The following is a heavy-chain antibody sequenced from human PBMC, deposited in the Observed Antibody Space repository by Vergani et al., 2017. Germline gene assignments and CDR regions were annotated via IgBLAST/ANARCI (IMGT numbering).Heavy chain of an antibody. Sequence: QVQLQQWGAGLLKPSETLSLTCAVYGGSFSGYYGSWIRQPPGKGLEWIGSLSTTGGATHASHNPSLKSRVSISVDTSKSQFSLRLTSVTAADSAIYYCAGDTHSWQRADRWGQGLLVSVSS. CDR2: LSTTGGA. V-gene: IGHV4-34*01. D-gene: IGHD6-13*01. CDR3: AGDTHSWQRADR. J-gene: IGHJ5*02. CDR1: GGSFSGYY.